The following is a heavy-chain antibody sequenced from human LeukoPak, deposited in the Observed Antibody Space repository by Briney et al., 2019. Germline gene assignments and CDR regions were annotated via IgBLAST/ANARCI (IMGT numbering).Heavy chain of an antibody. Sequence: SETLSLTCTVSGYSISSGYYWGWIRQPPGKGLEWIGTIYYSGSTYYNPSLKNRVTISVDTSKNQFSLKLSSVTAADTAVYYCARVAHDLYPYYFDYWGQGTLVTVSS. CDR3: ARVAHDLYPYYFDY. J-gene: IGHJ4*02. V-gene: IGHV4-38-2*02. D-gene: IGHD5/OR15-5a*01. CDR1: GYSISSGYY. CDR2: IYYSGST.